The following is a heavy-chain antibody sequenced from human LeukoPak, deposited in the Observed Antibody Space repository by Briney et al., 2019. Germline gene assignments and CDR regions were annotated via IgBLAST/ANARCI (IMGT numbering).Heavy chain of an antibody. Sequence: SETLSLTCAVSGGSFSGYYWSWIRQPPGGGLEWIGEINHSGTTNYNPSLKSRVTISVDTSKNQFSVKLTSVTAAGTAVYYCARSDIYCSGGSCPPNTFDAFDIWGQGTMVTVSS. D-gene: IGHD2-15*01. V-gene: IGHV4-34*01. CDR3: ARSDIYCSGGSCPPNTFDAFDI. J-gene: IGHJ3*02. CDR1: GGSFSGYY. CDR2: INHSGTT.